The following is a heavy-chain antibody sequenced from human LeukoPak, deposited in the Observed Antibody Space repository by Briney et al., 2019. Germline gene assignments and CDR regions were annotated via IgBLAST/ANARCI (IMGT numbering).Heavy chain of an antibody. Sequence: ASVKVSCKVSGYTLTELSMHWVRQAPGKGLEWMGRFDPEDGETIYAQKFLGRVTMTADTSTDTAYMELSSLRSQDTAVYYCATEGKMVRGVYTDYWGQGTLVTVSS. D-gene: IGHD3-10*01. CDR3: ATEGKMVRGVYTDY. CDR2: FDPEDGET. J-gene: IGHJ4*02. V-gene: IGHV1-24*01. CDR1: GYTLTELS.